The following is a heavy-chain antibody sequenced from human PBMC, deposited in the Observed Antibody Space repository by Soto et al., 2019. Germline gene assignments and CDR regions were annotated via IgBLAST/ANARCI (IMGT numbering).Heavy chain of an antibody. V-gene: IGHV4-30-4*01. J-gene: IGHJ5*02. CDR1: GGSISSGDYY. Sequence: PSETLSLTCTVSGGSISSGDYYWNWIRQPPGKGLEWIGYIYYSGSTYYNPSLKSRVTISVDTSKNQFSLKLSSVTAADAAVYYCAREGRRSLTIPYNWFDPWGQGTLVTVSS. CDR2: IYYSGST. CDR3: AREGRRSLTIPYNWFDP. D-gene: IGHD3-3*01.